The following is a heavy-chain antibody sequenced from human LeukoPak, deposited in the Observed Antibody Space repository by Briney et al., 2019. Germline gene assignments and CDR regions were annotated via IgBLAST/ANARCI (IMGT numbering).Heavy chain of an antibody. Sequence: GGSLRLSCAASGFTFDSYAMNWVRQAPGKGLEWVSAISSSGGSTYYADSVKGRFTISGDNSKNTLYLQMNSLRAEDTAVYYCAKDDSADAATADFDYWGQGTLVTVSS. CDR3: AKDDSADAATADFDY. CDR1: GFTFDSYA. V-gene: IGHV3-23*01. CDR2: ISSSGGST. J-gene: IGHJ4*02. D-gene: IGHD6-13*01.